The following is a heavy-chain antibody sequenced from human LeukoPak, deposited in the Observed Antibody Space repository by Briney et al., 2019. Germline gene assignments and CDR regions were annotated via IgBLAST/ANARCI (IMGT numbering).Heavy chain of an antibody. CDR3: ARAYSSGWYLN. V-gene: IGHV4-59*01. J-gene: IGHJ4*02. CDR2: IYYSGST. Sequence: SETLSLTCTVSGGSISSYYWSWIRQPPGKGLEWIGYIYYSGSTNYNPSLKSRVTISVDTSKNQFSLKLSSVTAADTAVYYCARAYSSGWYLNWGQGTPVTVSS. D-gene: IGHD6-19*01. CDR1: GGSISSYY.